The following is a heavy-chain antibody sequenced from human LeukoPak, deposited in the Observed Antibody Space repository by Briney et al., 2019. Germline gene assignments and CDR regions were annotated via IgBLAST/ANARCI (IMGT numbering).Heavy chain of an antibody. D-gene: IGHD2-8*02. V-gene: IGHV1-46*01. J-gene: IGHJ5*02. Sequence: ASVRVSCKASGYTFTTYHMQWVRQAPGQGLEGVGMIDTSDGNTNYAQKFQGRVTMTRDTSTSTVYMELISLSSEGMAVYYCATERTGGTWFDPWGQGTLVTVSS. CDR3: ATERTGGTWFDP. CDR2: IDTSDGNT. CDR1: GYTFTTYH.